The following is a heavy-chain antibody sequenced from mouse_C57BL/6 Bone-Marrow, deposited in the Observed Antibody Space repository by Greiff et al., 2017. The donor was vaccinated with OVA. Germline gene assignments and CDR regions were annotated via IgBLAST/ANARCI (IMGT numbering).Heavy chain of an antibody. J-gene: IGHJ3*01. CDR2: IWSDGST. Sequence: QVQLQQSGPGLVQPSQSLSITCTVSGFSLTSYGVHWVRQSPGKGLEWLGVIWSDGSTDYNAAFISRLSISKDNSKSQVFFKMNSLQADDTAIYYCARGGHYYGSSPAWFAYWGQGTLVTVSA. D-gene: IGHD1-1*01. CDR1: GFSLTSYG. CDR3: ARGGHYYGSSPAWFAY. V-gene: IGHV2-2*01.